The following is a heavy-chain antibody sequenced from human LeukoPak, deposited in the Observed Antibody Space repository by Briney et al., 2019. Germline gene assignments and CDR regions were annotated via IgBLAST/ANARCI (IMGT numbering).Heavy chain of an antibody. J-gene: IGHJ4*02. D-gene: IGHD3-10*01. V-gene: IGHV1-2*02. CDR1: GYTFTGYY. Sequence: ASVKVSCKASGYTFTGYYMHWVRQAPGQGLEWMGWINPNSSGTNYAQKFQGRVTMTRDTSISTAYMELSRLRSDDTAVYYCARGLGFTMVRGVIISDYWGQGTLVTVSS. CDR2: INPNSSGT. CDR3: ARGLGFTMVRGVIISDY.